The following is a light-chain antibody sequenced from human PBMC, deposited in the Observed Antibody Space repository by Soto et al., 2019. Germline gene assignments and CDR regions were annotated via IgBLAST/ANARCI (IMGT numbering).Light chain of an antibody. CDR1: QSLSSSY. CDR2: DTS. J-gene: IGKJ1*01. CDR3: QQDGSSPPSWT. V-gene: IGKV3-20*01. Sequence: ETVLTQSPGTLSLSPGERATLFCRASQSLSSSYLAWYQQRPGQAPRLLIYDTSSRATGIPDRFSGSGSGTDFTLTISRLEPEDFAVYYCQQDGSSPPSWTFGQGTKVEIK.